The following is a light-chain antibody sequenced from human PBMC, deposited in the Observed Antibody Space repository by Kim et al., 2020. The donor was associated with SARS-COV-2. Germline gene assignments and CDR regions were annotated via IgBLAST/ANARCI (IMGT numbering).Light chain of an antibody. V-gene: IGKV3-11*01. J-gene: IGKJ2*01. Sequence: EIVLTQSPATLSLSPGERATLSCRASQSVNSYLAWYQQKPGHAPRLLIYEASNRATGIPARFSGSGSGTDFTLTISSLEPEDFAVYYCQQRSNWYTFGQGTKLEIK. CDR3: QQRSNWYT. CDR1: QSVNSY. CDR2: EAS.